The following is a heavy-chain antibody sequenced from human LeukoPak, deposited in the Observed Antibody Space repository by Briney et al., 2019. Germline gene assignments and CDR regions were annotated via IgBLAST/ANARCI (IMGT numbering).Heavy chain of an antibody. V-gene: IGHV4-59*08. CDR3: GGHECSYGYRD. Sequence: SETLSLTCTVSGGSFSDYYWGWIRQPPGKGLEWIGYIYYSGSSSYNPSLKSRVTISVDTSNNQFSLKLSSVTAADTAVYYCGGHECSYGYRDWGQGTLVTVSS. CDR2: IYYSGSS. CDR1: GGSFSDYY. J-gene: IGHJ4*02. D-gene: IGHD5-18*01.